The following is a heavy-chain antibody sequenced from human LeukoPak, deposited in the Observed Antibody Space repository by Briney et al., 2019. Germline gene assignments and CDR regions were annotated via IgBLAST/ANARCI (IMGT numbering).Heavy chain of an antibody. Sequence: PSETLSLTCTVSGGSISSYYRSWIRQPPGKGLEWIGYIYYSGSTNYNPSLKSRVTISVDTSKNQFSLKLSSVTAADTAVYYCARGNTYGSYFGYWGQGTLVTVSS. J-gene: IGHJ4*02. CDR3: ARGNTYGSYFGY. CDR1: GGSISSYY. CDR2: IYYSGST. D-gene: IGHD1-26*01. V-gene: IGHV4-59*01.